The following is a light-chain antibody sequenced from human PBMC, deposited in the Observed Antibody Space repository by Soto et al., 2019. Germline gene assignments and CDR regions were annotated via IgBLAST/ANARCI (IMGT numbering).Light chain of an antibody. CDR1: QRISNW. CDR2: AAS. Sequence: DLQMTQSPSSVSASVGDRVTITCRASQRISNWVAWYQQKPGKAPNLLIYAASTLQSGAPSRFSGSGSGTDFILTISSLQPEYSATYYCQQASSFPFTFGPGTKVDV. V-gene: IGKV1-12*01. J-gene: IGKJ3*01. CDR3: QQASSFPFT.